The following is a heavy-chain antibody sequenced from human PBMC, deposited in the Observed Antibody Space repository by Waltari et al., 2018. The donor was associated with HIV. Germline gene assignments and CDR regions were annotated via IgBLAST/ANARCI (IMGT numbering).Heavy chain of an antibody. CDR3: ASLAAAGYFDA. CDR2: IDPEDGET. D-gene: IGHD6-13*01. V-gene: IGHV1-69-2*01. Sequence: EVHLVQSGPEVMKPGATLKISCRVSGYTFTDLNTHWVQEAPGKGLEWMGLIDPEDGETEYAEKCQGRLTITADTSLDTVYMELTSLRSDDAAVYYCASLAAAGYFDAWGQGTLLTVSS. J-gene: IGHJ4*02. CDR1: GYTFTDLN.